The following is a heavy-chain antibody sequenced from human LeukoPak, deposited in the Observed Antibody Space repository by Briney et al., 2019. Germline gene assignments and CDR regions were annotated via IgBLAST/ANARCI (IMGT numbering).Heavy chain of an antibody. D-gene: IGHD2-15*01. Sequence: QTGGSLRLSCAASGFTFSDYWMTWVRQAPGKGLEWVANIRQDGSEKYHVDSVKGRFTISRDNAKNPVYLQMNSLRAEDTAVYYCARISCSRSSCYGVYDYWGQGSLVTVSS. CDR1: GFTFSDYW. J-gene: IGHJ4*02. V-gene: IGHV3-7*01. CDR3: ARISCSRSSCYGVYDY. CDR2: IRQDGSEK.